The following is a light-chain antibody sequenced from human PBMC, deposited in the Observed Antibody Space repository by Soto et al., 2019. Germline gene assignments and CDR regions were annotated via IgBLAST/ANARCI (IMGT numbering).Light chain of an antibody. CDR2: EAS. CDR1: QNIRSN. J-gene: IGKJ4*01. CDR3: HQYNTWPLT. Sequence: EIVMTQSPATLSVSPGERATLSCRASQNIRSNLAGYQQKPGQPPTLLVSEASTRARNSPARFNGSGAGTEFTLAISSLQSEDFAVYYCHQYNTWPLTFGGGTKVDIK. V-gene: IGKV3D-15*01.